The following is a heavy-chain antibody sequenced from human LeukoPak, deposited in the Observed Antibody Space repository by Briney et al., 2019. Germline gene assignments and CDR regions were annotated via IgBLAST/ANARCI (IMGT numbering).Heavy chain of an antibody. CDR3: ARGYYYDSSGYYHSAEYFQH. Sequence: EASVKVSCKASGYTFTSYYMHWVRQAPGQGLEWMGIINPSGGSTSYAQKFQGGVTMTRDMSTSTVYMELSSLRSEDTAVYYCARGYYYDSSGYYHSAEYFQHWGQGTLVTVSS. D-gene: IGHD3-22*01. J-gene: IGHJ1*01. CDR1: GYTFTSYY. CDR2: INPSGGST. V-gene: IGHV1-46*01.